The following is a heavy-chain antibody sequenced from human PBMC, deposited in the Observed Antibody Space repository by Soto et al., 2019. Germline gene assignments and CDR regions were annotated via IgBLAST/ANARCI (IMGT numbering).Heavy chain of an antibody. CDR2: IYYSGST. CDR1: GGSISSYY. CDR3: ARDGVSGSYDY. J-gene: IGHJ4*02. Sequence: SETLSLTCTVSGGSISSYYWSWIRQPPGKGLEWIGYIYYSGSTNYNPSLKSRVTISVDTSKNQFSLKLSSVTAADTAVYYCARDGVSGSYDYWGQGTLVTVSS. D-gene: IGHD1-26*01. V-gene: IGHV4-59*01.